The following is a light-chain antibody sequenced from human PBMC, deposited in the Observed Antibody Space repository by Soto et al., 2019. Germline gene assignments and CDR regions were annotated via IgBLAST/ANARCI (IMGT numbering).Light chain of an antibody. Sequence: EIVLTQSPATLSLSPGERATLSCRASQSVSSYLAWYQQKPGQAPRLLIYDASNRATGIPARFSGSGSGTEFTLTIGSLQSEDFAVYYCQQYNYWPRTFGQGTKVDIK. J-gene: IGKJ1*01. CDR1: QSVSSY. V-gene: IGKV3-11*01. CDR2: DAS. CDR3: QQYNYWPRT.